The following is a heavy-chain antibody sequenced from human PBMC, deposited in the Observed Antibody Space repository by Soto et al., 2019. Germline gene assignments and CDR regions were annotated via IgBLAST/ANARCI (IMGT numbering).Heavy chain of an antibody. V-gene: IGHV3-23*01. CDR1: GLSLSSFA. CDR3: AKVSTVTTSGSFDI. CDR2: ISGSGDNT. Sequence: PGGSLRLSCAASGLSLSSFAMSWVRQAPGKGLEWVSAISGSGDNTYYADSVKGRFTISRDNSKNTLYLQVNSLTAEDTAVYYCAKVSTVTTSGSFDIWGQGTMVTVSS. D-gene: IGHD4-17*01. J-gene: IGHJ3*02.